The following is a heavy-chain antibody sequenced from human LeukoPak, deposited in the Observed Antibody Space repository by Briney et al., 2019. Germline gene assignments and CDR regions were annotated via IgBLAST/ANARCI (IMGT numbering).Heavy chain of an antibody. V-gene: IGHV4-59*01. Sequence: SETLSLTCTVSGGSISYYYWSWIRQSPGKGLEWIGYIYYSGTTNYNPSLKSRVTISVDTSKNQFSLQLRSVTAADTAVYYCARGRFIVLMVYAIRNNWFDPWGQGTLVTVSS. CDR2: IYYSGTT. D-gene: IGHD2-8*01. CDR1: GGSISYYY. J-gene: IGHJ5*02. CDR3: ARGRFIVLMVYAIRNNWFDP.